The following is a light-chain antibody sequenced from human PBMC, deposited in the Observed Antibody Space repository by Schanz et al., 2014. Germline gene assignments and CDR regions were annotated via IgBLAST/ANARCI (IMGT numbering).Light chain of an antibody. CDR2: GAS. Sequence: EIVLTQSPGTLSLSPGERATLSCRASQSVTSSYLAWYQQKPGQAPRLLIYGASNRATGIPDRFRGSGSGTDFTLTLSSLQSEDFAVYYCQQYNNWPTFGQGTKLEIK. V-gene: IGKV3-20*01. J-gene: IGKJ2*01. CDR3: QQYNNWPT. CDR1: QSVTSSY.